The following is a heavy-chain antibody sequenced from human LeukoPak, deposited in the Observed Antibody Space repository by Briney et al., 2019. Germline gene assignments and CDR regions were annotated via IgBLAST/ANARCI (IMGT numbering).Heavy chain of an antibody. CDR1: GGSFSGYY. J-gene: IGHJ4*02. V-gene: IGHV4-34*01. D-gene: IGHD6-19*01. Sequence: SETLSLTCTVSGGSFSGYYWSWIRQPPGKGLEWIGEINHSGSTNYNPSLKSRVTISVDTSKNQFSLKLSSVTAADTAVYYCASTRSGCFDYWGQGTLVTVSS. CDR3: ASTRSGCFDY. CDR2: INHSGST.